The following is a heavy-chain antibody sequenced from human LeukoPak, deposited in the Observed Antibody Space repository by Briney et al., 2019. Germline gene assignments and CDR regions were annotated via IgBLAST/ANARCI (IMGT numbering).Heavy chain of an antibody. Sequence: SETLSLTCAVYGGSFSGYYWSWIRQPPGKGLEWIGEINHSGSTNCNPSLKSRVTISVDTSKNQFSLKLSSVTAADTAVYYCARLAAAGTSDYYYMDVWGKGTTVTVSS. CDR2: INHSGST. J-gene: IGHJ6*03. D-gene: IGHD6-13*01. CDR3: ARLAAAGTSDYYYMDV. CDR1: GGSFSGYY. V-gene: IGHV4-34*01.